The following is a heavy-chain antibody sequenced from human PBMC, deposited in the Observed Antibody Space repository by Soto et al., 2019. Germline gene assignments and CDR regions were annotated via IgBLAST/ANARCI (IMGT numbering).Heavy chain of an antibody. CDR1: GFTFSSYA. CDR3: AKSPAARPNYFDY. V-gene: IGHV3-23*01. J-gene: IGHJ4*02. D-gene: IGHD6-6*01. Sequence: LRLSCAASGFTFSSYAMSWVRQAPGKGLEWVSAISGSGGSTYYADSVKGRFTISRDNSKNTLYLQMNSLRAEDTAVYYCAKSPAARPNYFDYWGQGTLVTVSS. CDR2: ISGSGGST.